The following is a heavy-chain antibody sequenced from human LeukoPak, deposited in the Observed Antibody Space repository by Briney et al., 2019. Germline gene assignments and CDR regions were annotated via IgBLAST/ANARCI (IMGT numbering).Heavy chain of an antibody. CDR2: ISYDGSNK. CDR3: ARGTDSSGWDRFDY. D-gene: IGHD6-19*01. CDR1: GFTFSSYG. J-gene: IGHJ4*02. Sequence: GGSLRLSCAASGFTFSSYGMHWVRQAPGKGLEWVAVISYDGSNKYYADSVKGRFTISRDNSKNTLYLQMNSLRAEDTAVYYCARGTDSSGWDRFDYWGQGTLVTVSS. V-gene: IGHV3-30*03.